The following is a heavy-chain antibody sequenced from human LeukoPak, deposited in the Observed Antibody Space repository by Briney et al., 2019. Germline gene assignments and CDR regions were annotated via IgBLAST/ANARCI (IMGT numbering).Heavy chain of an antibody. CDR1: GYTFTSYG. D-gene: IGHD6-13*01. V-gene: IGHV1-18*01. CDR2: ISAYNGNT. CDR3: AFIAAAGTGFDP. J-gene: IGHJ5*02. Sequence: ASVKVSCKASGYTFTSYGISWVRQAPGQGLEWMGWISAYNGNTNYAQKLQGRVTMTTDTSQSTAYMELRSLRSDDTAVYYCAFIAAAGTGFDPWGQGTLVTVSS.